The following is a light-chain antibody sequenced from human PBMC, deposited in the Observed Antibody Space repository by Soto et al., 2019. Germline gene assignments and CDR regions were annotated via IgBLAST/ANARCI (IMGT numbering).Light chain of an antibody. Sequence: QSVLTQPPSASGTPGQRVTLSCSGSSSNIGSNYVYWYQQVPGTTPKLLIYKNNQRPSGVPDRFSGFKSGTSASLAISGLRSDDEADYYGAVWDVSLSGREVFGGGTKLTVL. J-gene: IGLJ2*01. CDR3: AVWDVSLSGREV. CDR2: KNN. V-gene: IGLV1-47*01. CDR1: SSNIGSNY.